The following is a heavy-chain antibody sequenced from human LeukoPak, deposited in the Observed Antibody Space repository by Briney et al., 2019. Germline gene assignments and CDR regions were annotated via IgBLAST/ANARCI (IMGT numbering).Heavy chain of an antibody. CDR2: IYSGGST. CDR1: GFTVSSNH. V-gene: IGHV3-53*01. D-gene: IGHD2-21*02. J-gene: IGHJ6*03. CDR3: ASSDCGGDCYSPAYYYYYYYMDV. Sequence: GGSLRLSCAASGFTVSSNHMSWVRQAPGKGLEWVSVIYSGGSTYYADSVKGRFTISRDNSKNTLYLQMNSLRAEDTAVYYCASSDCGGDCYSPAYYYYYYYMDVWGKGTTVTVSS.